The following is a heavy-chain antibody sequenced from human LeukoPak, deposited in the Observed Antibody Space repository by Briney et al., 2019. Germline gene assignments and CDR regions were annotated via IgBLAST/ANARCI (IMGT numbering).Heavy chain of an antibody. J-gene: IGHJ4*02. V-gene: IGHV4-61*02. CDR2: IYTSGST. CDR3: ATRHYDILTGYWGFDY. Sequence: SQTLSLTCTVSGGSISSGSYYWSWIRQPAGKGLEWIGRIYTSGSTNYNPSLKSRVTISVNTSKNQFSLKLSSVTAADTAVYYCATRHYDILTGYWGFDYWGQGTLVTVSS. CDR1: GGSISSGSYY. D-gene: IGHD3-9*01.